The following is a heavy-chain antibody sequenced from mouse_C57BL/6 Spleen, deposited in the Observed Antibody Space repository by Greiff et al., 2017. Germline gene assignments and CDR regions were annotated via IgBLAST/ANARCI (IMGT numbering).Heavy chain of an antibody. CDR3: ARWIGDYAMDY. J-gene: IGHJ4*01. Sequence: QVQLKESGAELVKPGASVKISCKASGYAFSSYWMNWVKQRPGKGLAWIGQIYPGDGDTNYNGKFKGKATLTADKSSSTAYMQLSSLTSEDSAVYFCARWIGDYAMDYWGQGTSVTVSS. CDR2: IYPGDGDT. V-gene: IGHV1-80*01. CDR1: GYAFSSYW. D-gene: IGHD2-14*01.